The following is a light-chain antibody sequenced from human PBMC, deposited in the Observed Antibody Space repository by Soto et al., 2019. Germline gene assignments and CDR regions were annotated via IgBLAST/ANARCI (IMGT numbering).Light chain of an antibody. CDR1: SGHTSYA. CDR2: INSDGSH. J-gene: IGLJ2*01. V-gene: IGLV4-69*02. CDR3: QTWGTGIVV. Sequence: QPVLTQSPSASASLGASVKLTCTLSSGHTSYAIAWHHQQPEKGPRYLMKINSDGSHSKGDGIPDRFSGSSSGAERYLTISSLQSEDEADYYCQTWGTGIVVFGGGTKLTVL.